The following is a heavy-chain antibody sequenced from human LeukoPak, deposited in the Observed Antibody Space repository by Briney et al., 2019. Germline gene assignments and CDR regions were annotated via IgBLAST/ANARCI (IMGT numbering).Heavy chain of an antibody. CDR1: EFTFSSYA. V-gene: IGHV3-23*01. CDR2: VSGSGGST. CDR3: AKVRWTKIIMIGFDY. Sequence: PGGSLRLSCAASEFTFSSYAMGWVRQAPGKGLEWVSTVSGSGGSTYYADSVKGRFTISRDNSKNTLYLQLNSLRAEDTAVYYCAKVRWTKIIMIGFDYWGQGNLVTVSS. D-gene: IGHD3-16*01. J-gene: IGHJ4*02.